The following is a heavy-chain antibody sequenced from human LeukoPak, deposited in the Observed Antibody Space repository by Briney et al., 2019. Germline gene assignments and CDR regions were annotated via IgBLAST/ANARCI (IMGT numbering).Heavy chain of an antibody. J-gene: IGHJ3*02. D-gene: IGHD6-19*01. Sequence: PSETLSLTCTVSGGSISSYYWSWIRQPPGKGLEWIGYIYTSGSTNYNPSLKSRVTISVDTSKNQFSLKLSSVTAADTAVYYCARSRIAVALDAFDIWGQGTMVTVSS. CDR2: IYTSGST. CDR1: GGSISSYY. V-gene: IGHV4-4*09. CDR3: ARSRIAVALDAFDI.